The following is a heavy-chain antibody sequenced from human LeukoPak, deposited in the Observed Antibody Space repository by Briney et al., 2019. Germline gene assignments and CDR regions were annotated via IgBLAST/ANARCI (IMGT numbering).Heavy chain of an antibody. CDR3: AREYSSGWYALGY. Sequence: GGSLRLSCAASGLTVNNNYMSWVRQAPGKGLEWVSVIYSGGNTYYADSVKGRFTISRDNSKNTLYLQMNSLRAEDTAVYYCAREYSSGWYALGYWGQGTLVTVSS. D-gene: IGHD6-19*01. J-gene: IGHJ4*02. CDR2: IYSGGNT. CDR1: GLTVNNNY. V-gene: IGHV3-53*01.